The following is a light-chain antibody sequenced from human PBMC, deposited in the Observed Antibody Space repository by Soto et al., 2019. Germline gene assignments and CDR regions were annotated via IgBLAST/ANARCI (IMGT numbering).Light chain of an antibody. CDR2: GAS. V-gene: IGKV3-20*01. Sequence: EIVLTKSPGTLSLSPGERATLSCRASQSVSSRCLAWYQQKPGQAPRLLMYGASSRATGIPDMFSGTGSGTDFTLPISRLEPEDFAVYYCQQYGSSPYTFGLGTKLEFK. CDR1: QSVSSRC. CDR3: QQYGSSPYT. J-gene: IGKJ2*01.